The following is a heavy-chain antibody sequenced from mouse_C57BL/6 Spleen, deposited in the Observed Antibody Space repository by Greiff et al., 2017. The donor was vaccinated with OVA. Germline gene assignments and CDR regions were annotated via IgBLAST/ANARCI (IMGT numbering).Heavy chain of an antibody. CDR2: IYPGNSDT. D-gene: IGHD2-4*01. CDR1: GYTFTSYW. CDR3: TRNGNYDYCMDY. J-gene: IGHJ4*01. V-gene: IGHV1-5*01. Sequence: VQLKESGTVLARPGASVKMSCKTSGYTFTSYWMHWVKQRPGQGLEWIGAIYPGNSDTSYNQKFKGKAKLTAFTTASTAYMELSSLTNEDSAVYYCTRNGNYDYCMDYWGQGTSVTVSS.